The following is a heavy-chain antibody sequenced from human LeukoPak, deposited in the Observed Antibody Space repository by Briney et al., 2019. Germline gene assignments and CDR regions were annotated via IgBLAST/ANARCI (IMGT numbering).Heavy chain of an antibody. D-gene: IGHD5-12*01. V-gene: IGHV3-66*03. Sequence: PGGALRLPCAASGFTVSRNYMSWVRQAPGKGLEWVSVIYSCGTTNYSDSPQGRFTISRDNAQNTLYLQMNSLRAEDTAVYYCARGLGKIRENWYFDLWGRGTLVTVSS. CDR2: IYSCGTT. CDR3: ARGLGKIRENWYFDL. J-gene: IGHJ2*01. CDR1: GFTVSRNY.